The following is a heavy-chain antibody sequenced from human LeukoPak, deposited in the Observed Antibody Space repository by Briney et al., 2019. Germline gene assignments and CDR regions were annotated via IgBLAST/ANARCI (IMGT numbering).Heavy chain of an antibody. D-gene: IGHD3-10*01. CDR3: ATGLWFGKYLDV. Sequence: ASEKASCKASGYIFTGYYMHWVRQAPGQGLEWMGWIHPNSGGTNYAQKFHGRVTMTRDTSISTAYMELSRLRSDDTAVYYCATGLWFGKYLDVWGKGTTVTISS. V-gene: IGHV1-2*02. CDR2: IHPNSGGT. CDR1: GYIFTGYY. J-gene: IGHJ6*04.